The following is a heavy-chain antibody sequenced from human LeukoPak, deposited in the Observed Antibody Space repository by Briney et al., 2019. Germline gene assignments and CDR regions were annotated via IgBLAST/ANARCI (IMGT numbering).Heavy chain of an antibody. V-gene: IGHV1-24*01. CDR1: GYTLTELS. CDR2: FDPEDGET. Sequence: GASVKVSCKVSGYTLTELSMHWVRQAPGKGLEWMGGFDPEDGETIYAQKFQGRVTMTEDTSTDTAYVELSSLRSEDTAVYYYATVNMVRGVIPNWFDPWGQGTLVTVSS. CDR3: ATVNMVRGVIPNWFDP. J-gene: IGHJ5*02. D-gene: IGHD3-10*01.